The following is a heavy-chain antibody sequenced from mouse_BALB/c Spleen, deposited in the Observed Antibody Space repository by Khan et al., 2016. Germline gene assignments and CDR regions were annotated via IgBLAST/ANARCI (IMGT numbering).Heavy chain of an antibody. CDR1: EFTFSGFW. J-gene: IGHJ1*01. CDR3: MRYGNYWYFDV. V-gene: IGHV11-2*02. D-gene: IGHD2-1*01. Sequence: EVQLLETGGGLVQPGGSRGLSCEGSEFTFSGFWMSWVRQTPGKTLERIGDINSDGSAINYAPSIKDRFTIFRDNDKSTLYLQMSNVRSEDTATYFCMRYGNYWYFDVWGAGTTVTVSS. CDR2: INSDGSAI.